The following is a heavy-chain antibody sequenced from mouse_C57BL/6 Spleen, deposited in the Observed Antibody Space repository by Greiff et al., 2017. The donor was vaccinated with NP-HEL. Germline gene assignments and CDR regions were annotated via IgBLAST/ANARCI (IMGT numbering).Heavy chain of an antibody. J-gene: IGHJ1*03. Sequence: VQLQQSGPGLVQPSQSLSITCTVSGFSLTSYGVHWVRQSPGKGLEWLGVIWRGGSTAYNAAFISRLSISKDNSKSQVFFKMNSLQADDTAIYYCASPNDYWYFDVWGTGTTVTVSS. CDR2: IWRGGST. CDR1: GFSLTSYG. V-gene: IGHV2-2*01. CDR3: ASPNDYWYFDV. D-gene: IGHD4-1*01.